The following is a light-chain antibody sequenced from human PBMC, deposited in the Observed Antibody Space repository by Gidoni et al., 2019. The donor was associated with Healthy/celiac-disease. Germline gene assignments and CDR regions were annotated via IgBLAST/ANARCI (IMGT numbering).Light chain of an antibody. V-gene: IGKV1-39*01. Sequence: DIQLTQSPSSLSASVGDRVTITCRASQCIRSYLNWYQQKPGKAPQLLIYAASSLQSGVPSRFSGSGSGKDFTLTISSRQPEDFETYYGKQSDSNPWTFGQGTKVEIK. J-gene: IGKJ1*01. CDR1: QCIRSY. CDR2: AAS. CDR3: KQSDSNPWT.